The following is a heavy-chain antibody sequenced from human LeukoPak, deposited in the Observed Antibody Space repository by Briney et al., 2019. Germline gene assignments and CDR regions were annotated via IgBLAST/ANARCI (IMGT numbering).Heavy chain of an antibody. J-gene: IGHJ3*02. V-gene: IGHV1-46*01. CDR2: INPSGGST. CDR1: GYTFTGYY. CDR3: AREGVSGSYLGI. D-gene: IGHD1-26*01. Sequence: ASVKVSCKASGYTFTGYYMHWVRQAPGHGLEWMGIINPSGGSTSYAQKFQGRVTMTRDTSTSTVYMELSSLRSEDTAVYYCAREGVSGSYLGIWGQGTMVTVSS.